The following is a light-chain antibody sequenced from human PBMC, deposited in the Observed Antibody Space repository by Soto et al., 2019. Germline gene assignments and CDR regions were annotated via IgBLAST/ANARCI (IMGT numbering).Light chain of an antibody. CDR3: ETWDSNTFVV. V-gene: IGLV4-60*03. J-gene: IGLJ2*01. CDR2: LERSGSY. Sequence: QAVVTQSSSASASLGSSVKLTCTLSSGHSSYTIAWHQQQPGKAPRYLMKLERSGSYNKGSGVPDRFSGSSSGADRYLTISNLQSEDEADYYCETWDSNTFVVFGGGTKVTVL. CDR1: SGHSSYT.